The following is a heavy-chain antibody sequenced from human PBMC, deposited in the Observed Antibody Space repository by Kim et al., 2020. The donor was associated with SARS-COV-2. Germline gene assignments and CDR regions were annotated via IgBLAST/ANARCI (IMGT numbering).Heavy chain of an antibody. D-gene: IGHD6-13*01. CDR3: ARDGSSWSGGDWFDP. Sequence: ASVKVSCKASGYTFTSYAMHWVRQAPGQRLEWMGWINAGNGNTKYSQKFQGRVTITRDTSASTAYMELSSLRSEDTAVYYCARDGSSWSGGDWFDPWGQGTLVTVSS. J-gene: IGHJ5*02. CDR2: INAGNGNT. V-gene: IGHV1-3*01. CDR1: GYTFTSYA.